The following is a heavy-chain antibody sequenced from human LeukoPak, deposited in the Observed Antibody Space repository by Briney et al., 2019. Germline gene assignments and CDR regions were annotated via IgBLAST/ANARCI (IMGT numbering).Heavy chain of an antibody. J-gene: IGHJ4*02. CDR3: ARDLNWAFDY. V-gene: IGHV3-48*01. Sequence: GGSLRLSCADSGFTFSGYSMKWVRQAPGEGLEWVAYINSGSAIITYADSVKGRFTVSRDNARSSLYLQMNSLRAGDTAVYYCARDLNWAFDYWGQGTLVTVSS. D-gene: IGHD1-1*01. CDR2: INSGSAII. CDR1: GFTFSGYS.